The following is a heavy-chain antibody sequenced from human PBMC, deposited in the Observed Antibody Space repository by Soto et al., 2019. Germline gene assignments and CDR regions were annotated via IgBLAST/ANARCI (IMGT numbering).Heavy chain of an antibody. CDR2: IKQDGSEK. CDR1: GFTFSSYW. J-gene: IGHJ5*02. Sequence: EVQLVESGGGLVQPGGSLRLSCAASGFTFSSYWMSWVRQAPGKGLEWVANIKQDGSEKYYVDSVKGRFTISRDNAKNSRYLQMNSRRAEDTAVYYCAMSIAARLNWFDPWGQGTLVTVSS. D-gene: IGHD6-6*01. CDR3: AMSIAARLNWFDP. V-gene: IGHV3-7*01.